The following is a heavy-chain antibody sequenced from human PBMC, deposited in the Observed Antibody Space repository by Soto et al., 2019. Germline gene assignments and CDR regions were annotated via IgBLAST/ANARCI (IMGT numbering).Heavy chain of an antibody. CDR2: ISAYNGNT. D-gene: IGHD6-19*01. V-gene: IGHV1-18*01. J-gene: IGHJ3*02. CDR3: ARDPPYSSGRHDACDI. CDR1: GYTFTSYG. Sequence: ASVKVSCKASGYTFTSYGISWVRQAPGQGLEWMGWISAYNGNTNYAQKLQGRVTMTTDTSTSTAYMELRSLRSDDTAVYYFARDPPYSSGRHDACDIWGQGTMVTVSS.